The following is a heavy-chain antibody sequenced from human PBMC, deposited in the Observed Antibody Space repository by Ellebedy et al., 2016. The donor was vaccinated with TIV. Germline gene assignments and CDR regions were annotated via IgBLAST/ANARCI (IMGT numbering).Heavy chain of an antibody. J-gene: IGHJ2*01. D-gene: IGHD5-24*01. Sequence: AASVKVSCKASGGTFSTYAISWVRQAPGQGLEWPGGTIPMFGTANFAQRFQGRVTITADESRSTAYMELSSLRSEDTAVYYCAGDRAPIGRNWYFDLWGRGTLVTVSS. V-gene: IGHV1-69*13. CDR3: AGDRAPIGRNWYFDL. CDR2: TIPMFGTA. CDR1: GGTFSTYA.